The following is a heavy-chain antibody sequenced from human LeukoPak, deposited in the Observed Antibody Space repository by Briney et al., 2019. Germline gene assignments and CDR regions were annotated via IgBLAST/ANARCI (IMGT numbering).Heavy chain of an antibody. CDR3: AKDSSTWFGELLNYYYGMDV. J-gene: IGHJ6*02. CDR2: ISGSGGST. D-gene: IGHD3-10*01. CDR1: GFTFSSYA. Sequence: GGSLRLSCAASGFTFSSYAMSWVRQAPGKGLEWVSAISGSGGSTYYADSVKGRFTISRDNSKNTLYLQMNSLRAEDTAVYYCAKDSSTWFGELLNYYYGMDVWGQGTTVTVSS. V-gene: IGHV3-23*01.